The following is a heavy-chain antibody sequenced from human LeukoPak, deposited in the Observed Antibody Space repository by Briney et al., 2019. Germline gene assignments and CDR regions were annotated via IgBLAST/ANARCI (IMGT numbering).Heavy chain of an antibody. J-gene: IGHJ6*02. CDR3: ARDSSTSSMDV. D-gene: IGHD2-2*01. V-gene: IGHV4-59*06. CDR1: GGSISSYY. CDR2: IYYSGST. Sequence: PSETLSLTCTVSGGSISSYYWSWIRQHPGKGLEWIGYIYYSGSTYYNPSLKSRVTISVDTSKNQFSLKLSSVTAADTAVYYCARDSSTSSMDVWGQGTTVTVSS.